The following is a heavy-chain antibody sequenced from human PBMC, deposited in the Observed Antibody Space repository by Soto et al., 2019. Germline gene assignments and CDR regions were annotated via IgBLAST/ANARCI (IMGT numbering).Heavy chain of an antibody. Sequence: SETLSLTCTVAGGSISSYYWSWIRQPPGKGLEWIGYIYYSGSTNYNPSLKSRVTISVDTSKNQFSLKLSSVTAADTAVYYCARGYSGWPYYFDYWGQGTLVTVSS. J-gene: IGHJ4*02. CDR2: IYYSGST. D-gene: IGHD5-12*01. CDR3: ARGYSGWPYYFDY. CDR1: GGSISSYY. V-gene: IGHV4-59*01.